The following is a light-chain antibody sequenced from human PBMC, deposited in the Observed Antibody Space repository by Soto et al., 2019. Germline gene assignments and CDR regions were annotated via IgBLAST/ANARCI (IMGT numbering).Light chain of an antibody. J-gene: IGKJ1*01. Sequence: DMQMTQSPATLSSSVGDRVTITCVASQCMSRWLAWYQVKPGKVPKVLIWDASSLQRGVPSRFSGSGSGTEFTLTISSLQPDDFATYYCQQYNGYSTWTFGQGTKVDIK. CDR2: DAS. CDR3: QQYNGYSTWT. CDR1: QCMSRW. V-gene: IGKV1-5*01.